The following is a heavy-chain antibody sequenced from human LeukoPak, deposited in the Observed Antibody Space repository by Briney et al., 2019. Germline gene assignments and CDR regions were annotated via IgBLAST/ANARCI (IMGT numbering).Heavy chain of an antibody. D-gene: IGHD3-3*01. J-gene: IGHJ5*02. CDR2: IIPTFATV. CDR3: ARHFDFWSVENWFDP. CDR1: GGTFTNFA. Sequence: SVKVSCKTSGGTFTNFAVSWVRQAPGQGLEWMGGIIPTFATVRYAQEFEGRVAMTADESTNTAYLELNSLRSDDTAVYYCARHFDFWSVENWFDPWGQGTLVTVNS. V-gene: IGHV1-69*13.